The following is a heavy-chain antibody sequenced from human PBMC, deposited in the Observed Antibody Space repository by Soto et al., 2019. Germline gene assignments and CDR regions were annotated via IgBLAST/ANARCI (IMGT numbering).Heavy chain of an antibody. CDR1: GFIFSSYA. D-gene: IGHD3-22*01. J-gene: IGHJ4*02. CDR2: ISGSGGRT. V-gene: IGHV3-23*01. CDR3: TKDQSYYDNGGYSDY. Sequence: GGSLRLSCAASGFIFSSYAMTWVRQAPGKGLEWVSTISGSGGRTYYADSVKGRFTISRDNSKNTLYLQMNSLRAEDTAVYYCTKDQSYYDNGGYSDYWGQGTLVTVSS.